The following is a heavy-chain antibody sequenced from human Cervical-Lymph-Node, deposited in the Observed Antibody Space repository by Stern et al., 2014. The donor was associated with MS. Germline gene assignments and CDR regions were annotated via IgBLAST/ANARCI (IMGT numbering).Heavy chain of an antibody. V-gene: IGHV1-18*01. CDR1: GYTFTSYG. D-gene: IGHD6-13*01. CDR2: ISAYNGNT. CDR3: ARVVAAMRSQEIYYYYGMDV. Sequence: QVQLMQSGAEVKKPGASVKVSCKASGYTFTSYGISWVRQAPGQGLEWMGWISAYNGNTNYAQKLQGRVTMTTDTSTSTAYMELRSLRSDDTAVYYCARVVAAMRSQEIYYYYGMDVWGQGTTVTVSS. J-gene: IGHJ6*02.